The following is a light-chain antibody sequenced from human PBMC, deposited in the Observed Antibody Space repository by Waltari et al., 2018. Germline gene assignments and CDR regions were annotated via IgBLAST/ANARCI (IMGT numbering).Light chain of an antibody. Sequence: QSVLTQPPSTSGTPGQRVTISCSGSSSNIGSNFVYWYQHLPGTAPKLLIYRNNQRRSGVPDRFSGSKSGNSASLAISGLRSEDEADYYCAAWDDSLSGPVFGGGTKLTVL. CDR2: RNN. CDR3: AAWDDSLSGPV. V-gene: IGLV1-47*01. CDR1: SSNIGSNF. J-gene: IGLJ2*01.